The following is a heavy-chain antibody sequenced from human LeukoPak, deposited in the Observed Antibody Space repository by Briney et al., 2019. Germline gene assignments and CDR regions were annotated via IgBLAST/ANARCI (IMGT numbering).Heavy chain of an antibody. D-gene: IGHD1-1*01. V-gene: IGHV3-48*04. CDR2: ISSSSSTI. CDR3: AGAAIGTTGVRYFDY. J-gene: IGHJ4*02. Sequence: GGSLRLSCAASGFTFSSYSMNWVRQAPGKGLEWVSYISSSSSTIYYADSVKGRFTISRDNAKNSLYLQMNSLRAEDTAVYYCAGAAIGTTGVRYFDYWGQGTLVTVSS. CDR1: GFTFSSYS.